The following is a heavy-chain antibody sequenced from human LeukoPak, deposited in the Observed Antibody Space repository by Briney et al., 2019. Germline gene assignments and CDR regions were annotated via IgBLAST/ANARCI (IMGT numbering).Heavy chain of an antibody. CDR3: ARDYYDSSGYGY. D-gene: IGHD3-22*01. CDR1: GGTFSSYA. CDR2: IIPILGIA. Sequence: GASVKVSFKASGGTFSSYAISWVRQAPGQGLEWMGRIIPILGIANYAQKFQGRVTITADKSTSTAYMELSSLRSEDTAVYYCARDYYDSSGYGYWGQGTLVTVSS. V-gene: IGHV1-69*04. J-gene: IGHJ4*02.